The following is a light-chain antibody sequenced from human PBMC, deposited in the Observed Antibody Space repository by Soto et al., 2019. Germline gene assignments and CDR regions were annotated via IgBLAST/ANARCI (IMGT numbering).Light chain of an antibody. V-gene: IGLV2-14*01. CDR3: SSYTSSSTVV. J-gene: IGLJ2*01. CDR2: DVT. Sequence: QSALTQPASVSGSPGQSITISCTGTSSDVGGYNYVCWYQQHPGKAPKLMIHDVTNRPSGVSSRFSGSKSGNTASLSISGLQPEDGADYYCSSYTSSSTVVFGGGTKLTVL. CDR1: SSDVGGYNY.